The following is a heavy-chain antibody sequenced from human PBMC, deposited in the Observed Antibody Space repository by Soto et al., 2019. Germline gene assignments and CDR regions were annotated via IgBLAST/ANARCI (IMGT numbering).Heavy chain of an antibody. Sequence: PGGSLRLSCAASGFTFSSYAMHWVRQAPGKGLEWVAVISYDGSNKYYADSVKGRFTISRDNSKNTLYLQMNSLRAEDTAVYYCARDVLMVYGTLDYWGQGTLVTV. D-gene: IGHD2-8*01. CDR3: ARDVLMVYGTLDY. V-gene: IGHV3-30-3*01. CDR2: ISYDGSNK. J-gene: IGHJ4*02. CDR1: GFTFSSYA.